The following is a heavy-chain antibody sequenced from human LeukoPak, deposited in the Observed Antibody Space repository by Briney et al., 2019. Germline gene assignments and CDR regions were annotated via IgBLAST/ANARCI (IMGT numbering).Heavy chain of an antibody. V-gene: IGHV3-53*03. CDR3: SRGRGSYGEGFFDH. J-gene: IGHJ4*02. CDR2: IYSDSTT. Sequence: PGRSLRLSCAASGFTLSSNFKSWVRQAPGKGLEGVSIIYSDSTTYYADSVLGRFTISRDNSKNTLLILMNSQKAEDTAVSYFSRGRGSYGEGFFDHWGQGTLVTVSS. CDR1: GFTLSSNF. D-gene: IGHD3-16*01.